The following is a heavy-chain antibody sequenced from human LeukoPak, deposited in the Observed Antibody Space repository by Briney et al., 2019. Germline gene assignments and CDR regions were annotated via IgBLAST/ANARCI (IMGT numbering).Heavy chain of an antibody. D-gene: IGHD5-24*01. CDR3: ARRNTIMVAGLDY. V-gene: IGHV1-8*01. CDR2: MNPNSGNT. J-gene: IGHJ4*02. CDR1: GYTFTSYD. Sequence: GASVKVSCKASGYTFTSYDINWVRQATGQGLEWMGWMNPNSGNTGYAQKFQGRVTMTRNTSISTAFMELSSLRSEDTAVYHCARRNTIMVAGLDYWGQGTLVTVSS.